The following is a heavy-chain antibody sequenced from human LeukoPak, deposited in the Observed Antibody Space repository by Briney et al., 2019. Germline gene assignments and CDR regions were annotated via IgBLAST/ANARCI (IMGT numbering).Heavy chain of an antibody. CDR2: ISAYNGDT. V-gene: IGHV1-18*01. Sequence: GASVKVSCKASGYTFSTYGISWVRQAPGQGLEMMGWISAYNGDTKYSQRLQGRVTMTTDTATSTAYMELRSLRSDDTAVYYCARDPTMATISCWGQGTLVTVSS. CDR1: GYTFSTYG. J-gene: IGHJ4*02. D-gene: IGHD5-24*01. CDR3: ARDPTMATISC.